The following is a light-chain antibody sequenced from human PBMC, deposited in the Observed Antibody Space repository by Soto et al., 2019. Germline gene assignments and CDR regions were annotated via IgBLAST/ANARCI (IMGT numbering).Light chain of an antibody. J-gene: IGKJ5*01. CDR3: QQYNTWPIT. CDR1: QSVGSN. CDR2: GAS. Sequence: EIVMTQSPATLSVSPVERATLSCMASQSVGSNLAWYQQRPGQAPRLLIYGASTRATGTPARFSGSGSGTRFTLSISSLQSEDFVVYYCQQYNTWPITFGQGTRLEIK. V-gene: IGKV3D-15*01.